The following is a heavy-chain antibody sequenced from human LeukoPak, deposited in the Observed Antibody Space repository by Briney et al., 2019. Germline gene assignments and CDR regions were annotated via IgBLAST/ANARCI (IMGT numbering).Heavy chain of an antibody. V-gene: IGHV1-8*01. CDR1: GYTFTSYD. Sequence: ASVKVSCKASGYTFTSYDINWVRQATGQGLEWMGWMNPNSGNTGYAQKFQGRVTMTRNTSISTAYMELSSLRSEDTAVYYCAREVRLGYFDWLPRGYYYYYMDVWGKGTTVTISS. D-gene: IGHD3-9*01. J-gene: IGHJ6*03. CDR2: MNPNSGNT. CDR3: AREVRLGYFDWLPRGYYYYYMDV.